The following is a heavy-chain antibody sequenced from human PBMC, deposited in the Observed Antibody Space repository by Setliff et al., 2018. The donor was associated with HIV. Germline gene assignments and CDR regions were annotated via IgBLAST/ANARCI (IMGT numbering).Heavy chain of an antibody. CDR3: ARVEAKVRGATYGMDV. D-gene: IGHD3-10*01. CDR1: GDSISNHY. V-gene: IGHV4-59*11. J-gene: IGHJ6*02. Sequence: TLSLTCNVSGDSISNHYWNWIRQPPGKGLEWIATIYNSGNSVSNPSLKSRVTISVDTSKNQFSLTLNSVTAADTAVYYCARVEAKVRGATYGMDVWGQGTTVIVSS. CDR2: IYNSGNS.